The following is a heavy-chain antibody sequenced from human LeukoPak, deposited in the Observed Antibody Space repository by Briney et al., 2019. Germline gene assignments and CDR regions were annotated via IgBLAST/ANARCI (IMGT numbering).Heavy chain of an antibody. CDR2: IYPGDSDT. D-gene: IGHD3-22*01. CDR3: ARPPLYDSSGYYYFGAFDI. J-gene: IGHJ3*02. Sequence: GESLKISCKGSGYSFTSYWIGWVRQMPGKDLEWMGIIYPGDSDTRYSPSFQGQVTISADKSISTAYLQWSSLKASDTAMYYCARPPLYDSSGYYYFGAFDIWGQGTMVTVSS. CDR1: GYSFTSYW. V-gene: IGHV5-51*01.